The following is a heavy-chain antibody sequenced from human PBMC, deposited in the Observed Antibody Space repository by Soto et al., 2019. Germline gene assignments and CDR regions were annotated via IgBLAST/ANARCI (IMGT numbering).Heavy chain of an antibody. CDR3: AHKGPEDWPLDY. V-gene: IGHV2-5*02. D-gene: IGHD3-9*01. CDR2: IYWDDSK. CDR1: GFSLSTSEVG. Sequence: QITLKESGPTLGRPTQTLTLTCAFSGFSLSTSEVGVGWIRQPPGKALEWLAVIYWDDSKHYSPSLRSRLTITKDTSKNKVVLTMTNMDPMDTGTYYCAHKGPEDWPLDYWGQGTLVTVSS. J-gene: IGHJ4*02.